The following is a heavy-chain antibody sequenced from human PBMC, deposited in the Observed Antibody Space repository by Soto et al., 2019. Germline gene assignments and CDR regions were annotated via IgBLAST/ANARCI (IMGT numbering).Heavy chain of an antibody. J-gene: IGHJ5*02. CDR1: GGSISSSSYY. Sequence: QLQLQESGPGLVKPSETLSLTCTVSGGSISSSSYYWGWIRQPPGKGLEWIGSIYYSGSTYYNPSLKSRVTISVDTSKNQFSLKLSSVTAADTAVYYCARHGAGVATIPPNWFDPWGQGTLVTVSS. D-gene: IGHD5-12*01. CDR2: IYYSGST. V-gene: IGHV4-39*01. CDR3: ARHGAGVATIPPNWFDP.